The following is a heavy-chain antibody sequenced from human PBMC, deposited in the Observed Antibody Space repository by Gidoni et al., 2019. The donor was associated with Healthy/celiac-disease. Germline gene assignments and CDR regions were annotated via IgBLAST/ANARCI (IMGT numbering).Heavy chain of an antibody. V-gene: IGHV3-23*01. CDR3: AKDAVGAGGVDY. CDR1: GFTFSSDS. CDR2: SGGRGITT. D-gene: IGHD1-26*01. J-gene: IGHJ4*02. Sequence: EVQLLESGGALLQPGGSLRLSCAASGFTFSSDSMSWVRQAPGKGLEWVSVSGGRGITTDYADSVKGRFTTSRDNSKNTLYLKMNSLRAEDTAVYYCAKDAVGAGGVDYWGQGTLVTVSS.